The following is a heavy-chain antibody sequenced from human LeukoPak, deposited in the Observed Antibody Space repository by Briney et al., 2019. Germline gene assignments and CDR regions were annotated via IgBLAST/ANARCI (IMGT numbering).Heavy chain of an antibody. CDR3: ARDAVTVLTPFFEF. CDR1: GYTFTGYY. V-gene: IGHV1-2*02. D-gene: IGHD4-23*01. CDR2: INPNSGGT. J-gene: IGHJ4*02. Sequence: ASVKVSCKASGYTFTGYYMHWVRQAPGQGLEWMGWINPNSGGTNYAQKFQGRVTMTRDTSSNTVYMDLSRLTFDDTAVYYCARDAVTVLTPFFEFWAQGTLVTVSS.